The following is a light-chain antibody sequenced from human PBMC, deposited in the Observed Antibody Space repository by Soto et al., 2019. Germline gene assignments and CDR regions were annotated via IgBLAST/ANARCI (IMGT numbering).Light chain of an antibody. CDR3: SSYTSISTPYV. J-gene: IGLJ1*01. CDR2: DVS. CDR1: SSDVGGYSY. Sequence: QSALTQPASVSGSPGQSITISCTGTSSDVGGYSYVSWFQQHPGKAPKLMIYDVSNRPSGVSNRFSGSKSGNTASLTISGLQAEDEADYYCSSYTSISTPYVFGTGTQLTVL. V-gene: IGLV2-14*01.